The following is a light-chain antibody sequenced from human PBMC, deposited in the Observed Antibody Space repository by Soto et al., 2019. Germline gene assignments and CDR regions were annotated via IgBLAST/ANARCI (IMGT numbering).Light chain of an antibody. Sequence: EIVLTQSPATLSVSPGERATLSCRASQSVTTNLAWYQQKPGQVPRLLISGASTRATDIPARFSGSGSGTEFTLTISSLQSEDLAVYYCQQFDKWPITFGQGTRLEMK. J-gene: IGKJ5*01. CDR1: QSVTTN. CDR2: GAS. V-gene: IGKV3-15*01. CDR3: QQFDKWPIT.